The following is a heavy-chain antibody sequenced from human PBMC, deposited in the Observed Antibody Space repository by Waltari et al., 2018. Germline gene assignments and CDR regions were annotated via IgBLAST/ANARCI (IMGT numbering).Heavy chain of an antibody. CDR2: ISSGSNTI. V-gene: IGHV3-48*03. CDR3: TRGGTDFWTGGEDRYYFDY. D-gene: IGHD3-3*01. J-gene: IGHJ4*02. CDR1: GFTFNNYE. Sequence: EVQLVESGGGLVQPGGSLRLSCAASGFTFNNYEFNWVRQAPGKGLEWISYISSGSNTIYYSESVKGRFTISRDNAKSSLYLRMDSLRAEDTALYYCTRGGTDFWTGGEDRYYFDYWGQGALVTVSS.